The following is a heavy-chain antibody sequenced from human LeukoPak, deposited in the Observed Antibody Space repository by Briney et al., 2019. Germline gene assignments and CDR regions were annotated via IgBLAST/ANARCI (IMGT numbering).Heavy chain of an antibody. CDR1: GFTFSSDS. J-gene: IGHJ6*02. V-gene: IGHV3-15*01. CDR2: IKTNTDDRTT. Sequence: GGSLRLSCAAYGFTFSSDSMNWVRQAQGKGLECGGHIKTNTDDRTTDYAKVGKSRFILSRDDSRDTLYLQMNSLKSEDTGVYYCATEGYPFGYHGIGFWGQGTPVTVSS. CDR3: ATEGYPFGYHGIGF. D-gene: IGHD1-1*01.